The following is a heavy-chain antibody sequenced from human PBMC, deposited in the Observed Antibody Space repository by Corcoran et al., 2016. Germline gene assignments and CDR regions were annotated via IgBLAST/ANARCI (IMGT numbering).Heavy chain of an antibody. Sequence: QVQLVQSGAEVKKPGASLKVSCKTSGYTFTSYGINWVRQAPGQGLEWMGWISPYNGNTNYAQRIQGRVTMITDTSTSTAYMELRSLRSDDTAGYYCARDGPIPILGGAVIGTFDIWGQGTMVTVSS. J-gene: IGHJ3*02. CDR2: ISPYNGNT. D-gene: IGHD1-26*01. CDR1: GYTFTSYG. V-gene: IGHV1-18*01. CDR3: ARDGPIPILGGAVIGTFDI.